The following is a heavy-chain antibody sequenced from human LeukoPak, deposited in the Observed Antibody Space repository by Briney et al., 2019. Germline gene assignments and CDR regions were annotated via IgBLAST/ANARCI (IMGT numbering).Heavy chain of an antibody. CDR2: FIPIFGTA. J-gene: IGHJ3*02. CDR1: GGTFSSYA. V-gene: IGHV1-69*13. D-gene: IGHD3-10*01. CDR3: ARVETYYYGSGSPEAFDI. Sequence: SVKVSCKASGGTFSSYAISWVRQAPGQGLEWMGGFIPIFGTANYAQKFQGRVTITADESTSTAYMELSSLRSEDTAVYYCARVETYYYGSGSPEAFDIWGQGTMVTVSS.